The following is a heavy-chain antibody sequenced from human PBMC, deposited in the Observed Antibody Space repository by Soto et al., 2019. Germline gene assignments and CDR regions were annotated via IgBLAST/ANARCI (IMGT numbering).Heavy chain of an antibody. CDR1: GGTFSSDA. CDR3: ATGRDDIVVVPAAILYYYGMDV. V-gene: IGHV1-69*13. CDR2: LIPIFGTA. D-gene: IGHD2-2*01. J-gene: IGHJ6*02. Sequence: ASVEVSCKASGGTFSSDAVSWVRQAPGQGLEWMGGLIPIFGTANYAQKFQGRVTITADESTSTAYMELSSLRSEDTAVYYCATGRDDIVVVPAAILYYYGMDVWGQGTTVTVSS.